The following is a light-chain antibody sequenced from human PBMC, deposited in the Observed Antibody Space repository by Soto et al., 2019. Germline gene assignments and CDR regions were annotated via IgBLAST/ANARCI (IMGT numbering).Light chain of an antibody. CDR1: QNIRTS. Sequence: DIQMTQSPSSLSASVRDRVTITCRASQNIRTSLNWYQQRPGKAPQLLIYAASSLQSGVSSRFSGSGSGTNFTLTVSSLQPEDFAIYYCQQSSFTGYTFGQGTKVDIK. CDR2: AAS. J-gene: IGKJ2*01. CDR3: QQSSFTGYT. V-gene: IGKV1-39*01.